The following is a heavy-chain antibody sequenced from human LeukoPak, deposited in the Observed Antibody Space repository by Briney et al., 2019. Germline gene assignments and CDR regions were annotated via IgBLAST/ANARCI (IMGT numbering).Heavy chain of an antibody. CDR1: GLTFSSYG. Sequence: PGGSLRLSCAASGLTFSSYGFSWVRQVSGMGLEWVSAISGGGGSTYYSDSVKGRFTISRDNSKNTLYFQMNSLRTEDTAVYYCAREPDFWSGYHFWGQGTLVTVSS. J-gene: IGHJ4*02. CDR3: AREPDFWSGYHF. CDR2: ISGGGGST. V-gene: IGHV3-23*01. D-gene: IGHD3-3*01.